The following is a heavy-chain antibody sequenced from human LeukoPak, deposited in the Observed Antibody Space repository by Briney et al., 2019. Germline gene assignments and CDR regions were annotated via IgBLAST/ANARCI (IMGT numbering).Heavy chain of an antibody. CDR3: ARLPSSSTSLRFDP. D-gene: IGHD2-2*01. J-gene: IGHJ5*02. CDR2: INHSGST. V-gene: IGHV4-34*01. Sequence: PSQTLSLTCAVYGGSFSGYYWSWIRQPPGKGLEWIGEINHSGSTNYNPSLKSRVTISVDTSKNQFSLKLSSVTAADTAVYYCARLPSSSTSLRFDPWGQGTLVTVSS. CDR1: GGSFSGYY.